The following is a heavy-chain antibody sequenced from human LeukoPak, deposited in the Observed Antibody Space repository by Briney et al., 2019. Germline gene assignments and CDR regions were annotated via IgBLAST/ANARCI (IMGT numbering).Heavy chain of an antibody. CDR3: AREYSSSWRASGDY. D-gene: IGHD6-13*01. CDR2: ISYDGSNK. J-gene: IGHJ4*02. V-gene: IGHV3-30*04. Sequence: GGSLRLSCAASGFTFSSNAMHRVRQAPGKGLEWVAVISYDGSNKYYADSVKGRFTISRDNSKNTLYLQMNSLRAEDTAVYYCAREYSSSWRASGDYWGQGTLVTVTS. CDR1: GFTFSSNA.